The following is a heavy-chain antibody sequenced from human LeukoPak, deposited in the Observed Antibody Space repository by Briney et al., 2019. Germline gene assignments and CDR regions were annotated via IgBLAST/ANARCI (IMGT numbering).Heavy chain of an antibody. CDR2: INHSGST. J-gene: IGHJ4*02. CDR3: AGGIAAAGTVNY. CDR1: GGSFSGYY. D-gene: IGHD6-13*01. V-gene: IGHV4-34*01. Sequence: SETLSLTCAVYGGSFSGYYWSWIRQPPGKGLEWIGEINHSGSTNYNPSLKSRVTISVDTSKNQFSLKLSSVTAADTAVYYCAGGIAAAGTVNYWGQGTLVTVSS.